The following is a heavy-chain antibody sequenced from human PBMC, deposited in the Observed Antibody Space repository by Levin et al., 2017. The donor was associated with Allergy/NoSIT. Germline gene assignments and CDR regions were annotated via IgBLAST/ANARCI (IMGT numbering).Heavy chain of an antibody. D-gene: IGHD6-19*01. Sequence: ASVKVSCAASGFAFKSYSMNWVRQSPGKGLEWISYISSSSSAIYYADSVRGRFTVSRDNAMNSLSLQMDSLRDEDTALYYCARTELSLGWTYHGMDVWGPGITVSVSS. CDR2: ISSSSSAI. CDR1: GFAFKSYS. J-gene: IGHJ6*02. V-gene: IGHV3-48*02. CDR3: ARTELSLGWTYHGMDV.